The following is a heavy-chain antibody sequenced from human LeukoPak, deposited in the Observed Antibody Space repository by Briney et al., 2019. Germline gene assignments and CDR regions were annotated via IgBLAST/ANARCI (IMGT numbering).Heavy chain of an antibody. CDR1: GLTSGRSR. CDR3: VSRDCTPDACFASSFNCFYH. Sequence: GGTLRLSSEASGLTSGRSRLTSVRQAPGKRLKRTPNINQDGSASNYVHTVKSRFTISRDNAKSSLYLQMDPLKHEDTPLYHCVSRDCTPDACFASSFNCFYHWAQASPVTVSS. CDR2: INQDGSAS. V-gene: IGHV3-7*05. J-gene: IGHJ4*02. D-gene: IGHD2-8*01.